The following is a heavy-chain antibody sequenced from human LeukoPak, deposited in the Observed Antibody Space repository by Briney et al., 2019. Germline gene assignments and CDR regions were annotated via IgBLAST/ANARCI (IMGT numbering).Heavy chain of an antibody. J-gene: IGHJ6*02. V-gene: IGHV4-39*07. D-gene: IGHD2-2*01. CDR3: ASARGGKNLYCSSTSCYSFGRATDYYYYGMDV. CDR1: GGSISSSSYY. CDR2: INHSGST. Sequence: PSETLSLTCTVSGGSISSSSYYWGWIRQPPGKGLEWIGEINHSGSTNYNPSLKSRVTISVDTSKNQFSLKLSSVTAADTAVYYCASARGGKNLYCSSTSCYSFGRATDYYYYGMDVWGQGTTVTVSS.